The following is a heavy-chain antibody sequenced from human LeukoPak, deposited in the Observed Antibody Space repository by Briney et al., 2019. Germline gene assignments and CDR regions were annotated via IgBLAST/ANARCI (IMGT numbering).Heavy chain of an antibody. CDR2: VNLQGST. CDR3: ARHLDNYGSGTYEF. V-gene: IGHV4-34*01. J-gene: IGHJ4*02. D-gene: IGHD3-10*01. Sequence: KPGGSLRLSCAASGFTFSDYYMSWIRQPPGKGLEWIGEVNLQGSTNYNPSLMGRVAISVDTSENHISLQLTSVTAADTAVYYCARHLDNYGSGTYEFWGQGTLVTVSS. CDR1: GFTFSDYY.